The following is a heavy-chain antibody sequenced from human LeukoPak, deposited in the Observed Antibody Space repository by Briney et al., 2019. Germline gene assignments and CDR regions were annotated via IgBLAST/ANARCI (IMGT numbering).Heavy chain of an antibody. D-gene: IGHD1-26*01. CDR1: GYTFTSYY. CDR2: INPSGGST. CDR3: ARGRRLLATNAEYFQH. V-gene: IGHV1-46*01. J-gene: IGHJ1*01. Sequence: GASVKVSCKASGYTFTSYYMHWVRQAPGQGLEWMGIINPSGGSTSYAQKFQGRVTMTRDTSTSTVYMELSSLRSEDTAVYYCARGRRLLATNAEYFQHWGQGTLVTVSS.